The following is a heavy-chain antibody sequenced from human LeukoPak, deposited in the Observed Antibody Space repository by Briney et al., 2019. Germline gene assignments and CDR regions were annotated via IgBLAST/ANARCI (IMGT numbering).Heavy chain of an antibody. J-gene: IGHJ4*02. CDR2: TYYRSKWYN. CDR3: TRYNSAWYFDY. CDR1: GDSVSSKTVA. Sequence: SQTLSLTCAISGDSVSSKTVAWNWIRQSPSRGLEWLGRTYYRSKWYNDYAVSVKSRITINSDTSKNQFSLQLNSVTPEDTAVYFCTRYNSAWYFDYWGQGILVTVSS. V-gene: IGHV6-1*01. D-gene: IGHD6-19*01.